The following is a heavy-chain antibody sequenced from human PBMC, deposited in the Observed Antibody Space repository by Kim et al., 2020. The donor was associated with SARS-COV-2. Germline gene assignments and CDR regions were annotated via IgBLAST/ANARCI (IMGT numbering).Heavy chain of an antibody. V-gene: IGHV3-7*01. Sequence: GGSLRLSCAASGFTFTTYSMSWVRQAPGKGLEWVASVKQDGGEKYYVDSVKGRFTISRDNAKNSLCLQLNSLRAEDTAVYYCARGFVAMSYWGQGTLVT. CDR1: GFTFTTYS. CDR2: VKQDGGEK. D-gene: IGHD5-12*01. J-gene: IGHJ4*02. CDR3: ARGFVAMSY.